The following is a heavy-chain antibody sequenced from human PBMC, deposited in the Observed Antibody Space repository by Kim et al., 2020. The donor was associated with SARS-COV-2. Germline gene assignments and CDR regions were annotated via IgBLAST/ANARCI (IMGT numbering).Heavy chain of an antibody. V-gene: IGHV3-23*01. CDR3: AKLSGGYDSSGYYTYYYHGMDV. CDR1: GFSFSSYA. CDR2: ISGSGGRT. D-gene: IGHD3-22*01. J-gene: IGHJ6*02. Sequence: GGSLRLSCAASGFSFSSYAMCWVRQAPGKGLEWVSAISGSGGRTFYADSVMGRVTISRDNSKNTLYLQMNSLRAEGTAVYYRAKLSGGYDSSGYYTYYYHGMDVWGQGTTVTVSS.